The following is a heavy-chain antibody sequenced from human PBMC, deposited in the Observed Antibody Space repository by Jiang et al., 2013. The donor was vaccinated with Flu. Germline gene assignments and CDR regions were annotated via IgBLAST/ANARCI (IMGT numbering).Heavy chain of an antibody. D-gene: IGHD3-22*01. J-gene: IGHJ1*01. V-gene: IGHV4-39*01. CDR2: IYYSGST. CDR3: ARNGGHSSGYYYLVEYFQH. CDR1: GGSISSSSYY. Sequence: LVKPSETLSLTCTVSGGSISSSSYYWGWIRQPPGKGLEWIGSIYYSGSTYYNPSLKSRVTISVDTSKNQFSLKLSSVTAADTAVYYCARNGGHSSGYYYLVEYFQHWGQGTLVTVSS.